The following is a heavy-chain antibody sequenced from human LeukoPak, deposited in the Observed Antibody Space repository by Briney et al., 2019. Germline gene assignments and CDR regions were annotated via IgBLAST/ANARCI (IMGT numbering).Heavy chain of an antibody. D-gene: IGHD2/OR15-2a*01. Sequence: GGSLRLSCAASGLTFSRYNMNWVRQAPGKGLEWVSSIGTSSNNIYYTDSVKGRFTISRDNAKNSLYLQVDSLRVEDTAVYFCASGTVGYYALDYWGQGTLVTVSS. CDR1: GLTFSRYN. V-gene: IGHV3-21*01. CDR2: IGTSSNNI. J-gene: IGHJ4*02. CDR3: ASGTVGYYALDY.